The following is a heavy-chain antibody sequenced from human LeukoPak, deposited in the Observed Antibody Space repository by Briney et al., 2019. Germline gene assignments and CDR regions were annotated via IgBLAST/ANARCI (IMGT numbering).Heavy chain of an antibody. V-gene: IGHV3-11*01. J-gene: IGHJ4*02. CDR3: ARDNPYDSSGYYPHFDY. Sequence: GGSLRLSCAASGFTFSDYYMSWIRQAPGKGLEWVSYISSSGSTIYYADSVKGRFTIPRDNAKNSLYLQMNSLRAEDTAVYYCARDNPYDSSGYYPHFDYWGQGTLVTVSS. D-gene: IGHD3-22*01. CDR2: ISSSGSTI. CDR1: GFTFSDYY.